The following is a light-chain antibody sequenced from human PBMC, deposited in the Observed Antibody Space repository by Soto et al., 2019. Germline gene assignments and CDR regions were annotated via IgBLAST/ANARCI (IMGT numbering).Light chain of an antibody. CDR2: DVS. CDR3: SSYTSSSTSWV. J-gene: IGLJ3*02. Sequence: QSVLTQPASVSGSPGQSITISCTGTSSDVGGYNYVSWYQQHPGKAPKLRIYDVSNRPSGVSNRFSGSKSGNTASLTISGIQAEDEADYYCSSYTSSSTSWVFGGGTKLTVL. CDR1: SSDVGGYNY. V-gene: IGLV2-14*01.